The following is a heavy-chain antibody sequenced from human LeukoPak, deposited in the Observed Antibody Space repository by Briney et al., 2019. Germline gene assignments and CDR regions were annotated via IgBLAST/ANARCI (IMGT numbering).Heavy chain of an antibody. CDR2: MYYSGST. V-gene: IGHV4-39*07. J-gene: IGHJ4*02. CDR3: ARACSSTSCYASEFDY. CDR1: GGSISSSGYY. D-gene: IGHD2-2*01. Sequence: SSETLSLTCTVSGGSISSSGYYWGWIRQPPGKGLEWIGSMYYSGSTYYNPSLKSRVTISVDTSKNHFSLKLSSVTAADTAVYYCARACSSTSCYASEFDYWGQGTLVTVSS.